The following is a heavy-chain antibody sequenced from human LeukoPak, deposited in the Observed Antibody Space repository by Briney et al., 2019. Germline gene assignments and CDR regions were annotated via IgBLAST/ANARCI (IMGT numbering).Heavy chain of an antibody. V-gene: IGHV3-30-3*01. D-gene: IGHD2-2*01. CDR1: GFTFSSYA. CDR2: ISYDGTNK. CDR3: ARAPNGVYCTSSSCHLDY. J-gene: IGHJ4*02. Sequence: GRSLRLSCAASGFTFSSYAMHWVRQAPGKGLEWVAVISYDGTNKYYADSVKGRFTISRDNSKNTLYLQMNGLRAEDTAVYYCARAPNGVYCTSSSCHLDYWGQGTLVTVSS.